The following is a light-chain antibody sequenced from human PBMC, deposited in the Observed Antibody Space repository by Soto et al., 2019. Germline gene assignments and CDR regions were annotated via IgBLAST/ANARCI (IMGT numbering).Light chain of an antibody. J-gene: IGLJ1*01. CDR3: GSYTYSSTPYV. CDR1: SSDFGSYKF. CDR2: ETS. Sequence: HSERNKPASVSGSPGQAVTISYTGTSSDFGSYKFVSWYQHHPGTVPKVIIYETSKRPSGVSDRFSGSKSGNTASLTISGLQGEDEADYYCGSYTYSSTPYVFGTGTKV. V-gene: IGLV2-14*02.